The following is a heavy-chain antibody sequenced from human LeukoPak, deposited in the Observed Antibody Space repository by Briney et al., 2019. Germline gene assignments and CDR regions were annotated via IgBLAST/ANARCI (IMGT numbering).Heavy chain of an antibody. CDR3: AAAYRYFYDRGGYFDY. D-gene: IGHD3-22*01. Sequence: TSVKVSCKASGSTFTTSAMQWVRQARGQRLEWIGWIVVGSGNTNYAQKLQERVTITRDMSTSTAYMELSSLRSEDTAVYYCAAAYRYFYDRGGYFDYWGQGTLVTVSS. J-gene: IGHJ4*02. V-gene: IGHV1-58*02. CDR1: GSTFTTSA. CDR2: IVVGSGNT.